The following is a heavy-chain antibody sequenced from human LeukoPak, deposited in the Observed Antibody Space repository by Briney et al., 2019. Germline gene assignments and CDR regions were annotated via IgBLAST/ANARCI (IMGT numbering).Heavy chain of an antibody. CDR2: IYYSGST. Sequence: PSETLSLTCTVSGGSISSYYWSWIRQPPGKGLEWIGYIYYSGSTNYNPSLKSRVTISVDTSKNQFSLKLSSVTAADTAVYYCARFPSYDGSPRVLDYWGQGTLVTVSS. J-gene: IGHJ4*02. V-gene: IGHV4-59*01. D-gene: IGHD3-22*01. CDR1: GGSISSYY. CDR3: ARFPSYDGSPRVLDY.